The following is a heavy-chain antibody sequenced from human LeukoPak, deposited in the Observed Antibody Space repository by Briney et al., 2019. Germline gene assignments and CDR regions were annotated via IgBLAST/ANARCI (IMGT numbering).Heavy chain of an antibody. J-gene: IGHJ6*04. CDR1: GFTFSSYW. CDR3: AELGITMIGGV. CDR2: ISSSGSTI. V-gene: IGHV3-48*04. D-gene: IGHD3-10*02. Sequence: GGSLRLSCAASGFTFSSYWMSWVRQAPGKGLEWVSYISSSGSTIYYADSVKGRFTISRDNAKNSLYLQMNSLRTEDTAVYYCAELGITMIGGVWGKGTTVTISS.